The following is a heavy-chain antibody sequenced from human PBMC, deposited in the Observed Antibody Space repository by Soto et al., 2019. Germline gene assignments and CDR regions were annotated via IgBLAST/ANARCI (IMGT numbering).Heavy chain of an antibody. CDR2: IKSKTDGGTT. V-gene: IGHV3-15*01. CDR3: TTDRSLAAAFNWFDP. J-gene: IGHJ5*02. CDR1: GFTFSNAW. D-gene: IGHD2-15*01. Sequence: PGGSLRLSCAASGFTFSNAWMSWVRQAPGKGLEWVGRIKSKTDGGTTDYAAPVKGRFTISRDDSKNTLYLQMNSLKTEDTAVYYCTTDRSLAAAFNWFDPWGQGTLVTVSS.